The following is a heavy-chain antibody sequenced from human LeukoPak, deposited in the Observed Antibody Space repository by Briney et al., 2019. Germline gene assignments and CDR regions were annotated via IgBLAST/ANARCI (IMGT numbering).Heavy chain of an antibody. CDR2: ISSSSSYI. V-gene: IGHV3-21*01. J-gene: IGHJ4*02. CDR1: GFTFSSYS. CDR3: AGDSLYDFWSGYYTADY. Sequence: PGGSLRLSCAASGFTFSSYSMNWVRQAPGKGLEWVSSISSSSSYIYYADSVKGRFTISRDNAKNSLYLQMNSLRAEDTAVYYCAGDSLYDFWSGYYTADYWGQGTLVTVSS. D-gene: IGHD3-3*01.